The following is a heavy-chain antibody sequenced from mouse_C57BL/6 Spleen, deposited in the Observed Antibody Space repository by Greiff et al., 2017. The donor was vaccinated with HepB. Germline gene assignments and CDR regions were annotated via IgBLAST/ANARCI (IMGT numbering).Heavy chain of an antibody. CDR3: ARGYSNDWYFDV. Sequence: DVMLVESGGGLVKPGGSLKLSCAASGFTFSSYAMSWVRQTPEKRLEWVATISDGGSYTYYPDNVKGRFTISRDNAKNNLYLQMSHLKSEDTAMYYCARGYSNDWYFDVWGTGTTVTVSS. V-gene: IGHV5-4*03. CDR2: ISDGGSYT. CDR1: GFTFSSYA. J-gene: IGHJ1*03. D-gene: IGHD2-5*01.